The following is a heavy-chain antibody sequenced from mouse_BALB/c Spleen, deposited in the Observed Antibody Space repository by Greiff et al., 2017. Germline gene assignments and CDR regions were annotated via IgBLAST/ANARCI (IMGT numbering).Heavy chain of an antibody. Sequence: EVKLVESGPGLVKPSQSLSLTCTVTGYSITSDYAWNWIRQFPGNKLEWMGYISYSGSTSYNPSLKSRISITRDTSKNQFFLQLNSVTTEDTATYYCARGSMIYWFAYWGQGTLVTVSA. CDR2: ISYSGST. CDR3: ARGSMIYWFAY. J-gene: IGHJ3*01. CDR1: GYSITSDYA. V-gene: IGHV3-2*02. D-gene: IGHD2-4*01.